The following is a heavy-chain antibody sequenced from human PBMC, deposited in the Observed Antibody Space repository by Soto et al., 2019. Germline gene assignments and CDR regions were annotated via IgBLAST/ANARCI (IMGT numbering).Heavy chain of an antibody. D-gene: IGHD3-3*01. J-gene: IGHJ5*02. Sequence: ASVKVSCKASGYTFTSYYMHWVRQAPGQGLEWMGIINPSGGSTSYAQKFQGRVTMTRDTSTSTVYMELSSLRSEDTAVYYCARARAGYYDFWSGSFEPWGQGTLVTVSS. CDR2: INPSGGST. V-gene: IGHV1-46*01. CDR3: ARARAGYYDFWSGSFEP. CDR1: GYTFTSYY.